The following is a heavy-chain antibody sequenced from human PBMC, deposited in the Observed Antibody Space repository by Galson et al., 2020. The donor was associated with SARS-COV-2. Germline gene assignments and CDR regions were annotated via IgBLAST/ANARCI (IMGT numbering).Heavy chain of an antibody. J-gene: IGHJ6*03. CDR1: GFTFSSYA. Sequence: GESLKISCAASGFTFSSYAMSWVRQAPGKRLEWVSAISGSGGSTYYADSVKGRFTISRDNSKNTLYLQMNSLRAEDTAVYYCAKDSSTIFGVITIDYYYMDVWGKGTTVTVSS. D-gene: IGHD3-3*01. V-gene: IGHV3-23*01. CDR2: ISGSGGST. CDR3: AKDSSTIFGVITIDYYYMDV.